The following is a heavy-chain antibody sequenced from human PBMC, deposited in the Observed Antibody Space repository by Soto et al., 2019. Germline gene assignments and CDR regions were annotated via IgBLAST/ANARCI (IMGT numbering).Heavy chain of an antibody. Sequence: EVQLLESGGGLVQPGGSLRLSCAASGFTFSSYAMSWVRQAPGKGLEWVSAISGSGGSTYYADSVKGRFTISRDNSKNTLYLQMNSLRAEDTAVYYGAAYDFWSGYIDYWGQGTLVTVSS. CDR2: ISGSGGST. CDR1: GFTFSSYA. V-gene: IGHV3-23*01. CDR3: AAYDFWSGYIDY. D-gene: IGHD3-3*01. J-gene: IGHJ4*02.